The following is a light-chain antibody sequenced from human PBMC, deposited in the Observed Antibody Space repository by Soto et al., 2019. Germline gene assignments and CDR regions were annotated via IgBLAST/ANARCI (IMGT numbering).Light chain of an antibody. CDR1: QSVSSY. CDR2: DAS. J-gene: IGKJ2*01. CDR3: QQYGGSTRT. V-gene: IGKV3-11*01. Sequence: IVLTQSPATVSLSTGERATLSCRASQSVSSYLAWYQQKPGQAPRLLTYDASNRATGIPARITGSGSGTDFTLSISRLEPEDFAVYYCQQYGGSTRTFAEGTKLDIK.